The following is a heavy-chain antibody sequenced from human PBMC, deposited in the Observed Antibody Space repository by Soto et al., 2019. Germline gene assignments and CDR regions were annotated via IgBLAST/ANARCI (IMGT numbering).Heavy chain of an antibody. D-gene: IGHD5-18*01. CDR2: IYYSGST. J-gene: IGHJ4*02. CDR1: GGSISSYY. Sequence: PSETLSLTCTVSGGSISSYYWSWIRQPPGKGLEWIGYIYYSGSTNYNPSLKSRVTISVDTSKSQFSLKLSSVTAADTAVYYCARTLFSYGPRFDYWGQGTLVTVSS. V-gene: IGHV4-59*01. CDR3: ARTLFSYGPRFDY.